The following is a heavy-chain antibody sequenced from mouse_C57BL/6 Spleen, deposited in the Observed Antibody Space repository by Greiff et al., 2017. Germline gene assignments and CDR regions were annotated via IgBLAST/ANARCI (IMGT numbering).Heavy chain of an antibody. J-gene: IGHJ2*01. CDR2: IYPGSGNT. Sequence: LVESGPELVKPGASVKISCKASGYSFTCYYIHWVKQRPGQGLEWIGWIYPGSGNTKYNEKFKGKATLTADTSSSTAYMQLSSLTSEDSAVYDCARHYGSSYKGFDYWGQGTTLTVSS. CDR3: ARHYGSSYKGFDY. D-gene: IGHD1-1*01. CDR1: GYSFTCYY. V-gene: IGHV1-66*01.